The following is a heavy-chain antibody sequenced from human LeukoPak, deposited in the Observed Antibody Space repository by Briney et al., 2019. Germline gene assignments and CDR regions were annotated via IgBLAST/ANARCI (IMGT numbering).Heavy chain of an antibody. CDR2: IYYSGST. CDR1: GGSISSYY. V-gene: IGHV4-59*08. CDR3: SSGHHIYTPSLKSRVTISINTSKKQFSLKLRSVAAADTGVDFCAKCTQDCGDHEFDY. Sequence: KPSETLSLTCSVSGGSISSYYWSWIRQPPGKGLEWIGYIYYSGSTNYNPSPKRRVTISIDKTKNQSSLQLMTVIAADATAYFYSSGHHIYTPSLKSRVTISINTSKKQFSLKLRSVAAADTGVDFCAKCTQDCGDHEFDYRGQGTLVTDSS. J-gene: IGHJ4*02. D-gene: IGHD1-26*01.